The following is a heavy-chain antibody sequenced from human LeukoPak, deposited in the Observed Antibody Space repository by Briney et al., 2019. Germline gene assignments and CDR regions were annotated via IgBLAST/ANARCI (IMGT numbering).Heavy chain of an antibody. Sequence: GASVKVSCKASGYMFTNYGISWVRQAPGQGLEWMGWISGYNGNTNYAQKLQGRVTMTTDTSTSTAYMELRSLRSDDTAVYYCARDTGDFWSGYYFYWGQGTLVTVSS. CDR1: GYMFTNYG. J-gene: IGHJ4*02. D-gene: IGHD3-3*01. CDR3: ARDTGDFWSGYYFY. V-gene: IGHV1-18*01. CDR2: ISGYNGNT.